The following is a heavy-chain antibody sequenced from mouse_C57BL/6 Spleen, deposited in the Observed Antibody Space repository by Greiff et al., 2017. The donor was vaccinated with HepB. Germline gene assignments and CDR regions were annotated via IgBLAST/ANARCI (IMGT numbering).Heavy chain of an antibody. Sequence: VQLKESGPELVKPGASVKMSCKASGYTFTDYNMHWVKQSHGKSLEWIGYINPNNGGTSYNQKFKGKATLTVNKSSSTAYMELRSLTSEDSAVYYCARRGELVFDYWGQGTTLTVSS. V-gene: IGHV1-22*01. CDR1: GYTFTDYN. CDR2: INPNNGGT. J-gene: IGHJ2*01. CDR3: ARRGELVFDY. D-gene: IGHD4-1*01.